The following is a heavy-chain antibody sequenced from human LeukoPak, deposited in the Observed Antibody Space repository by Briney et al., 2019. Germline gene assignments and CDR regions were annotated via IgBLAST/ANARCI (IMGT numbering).Heavy chain of an antibody. CDR1: GYTFTGYY. V-gene: IGHV1-2*02. J-gene: IGHJ4*02. CDR2: INPNSGGT. Sequence: ASVKVSCKASGYTFTGYYIHWVRQAPGQGLEWMGWINPNSGGTTYAQKFQGRVTMTRDTSISTVYIELTRLRSDDTAVYYCARDHQAYCGGYCYSPFDYWGQGTLVTVSS. CDR3: ARDHQAYCGGYCYSPFDY. D-gene: IGHD2-21*02.